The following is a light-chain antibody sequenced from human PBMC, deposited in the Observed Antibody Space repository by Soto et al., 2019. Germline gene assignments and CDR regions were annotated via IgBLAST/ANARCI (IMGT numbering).Light chain of an antibody. CDR2: GAS. V-gene: IGKV3-15*01. CDR1: QSIDID. J-gene: IGKJ1*01. Sequence: EIMMTQSPANVSVFPGERATLSCRASQSIDIDLAWYQQKPGHGPRLLIYGASTRATGVPARFSVSGAGTEFTLTIISLQSDDFAAYCCQQYSHGRTFGPGNKVEIK. CDR3: QQYSHGRT.